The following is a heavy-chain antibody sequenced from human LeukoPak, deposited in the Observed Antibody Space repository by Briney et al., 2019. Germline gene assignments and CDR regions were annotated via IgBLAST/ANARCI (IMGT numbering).Heavy chain of an antibody. CDR2: INPNRGGT. D-gene: IGHD2-21*01. CDR3: ARADRLHGGPYLIGP. CDR1: GYSFTDYY. Sequence: AASVKVSCKTSGYSFTDYYMHWVRPAPGQGVGWMGWINPNRGGTSSARKFQGRVTMTRDTSITTVYMEMTWLTSADTAIYSCARADRLHGGPYLIGPWGQGTLVTVSS. J-gene: IGHJ5*02. V-gene: IGHV1-2*02.